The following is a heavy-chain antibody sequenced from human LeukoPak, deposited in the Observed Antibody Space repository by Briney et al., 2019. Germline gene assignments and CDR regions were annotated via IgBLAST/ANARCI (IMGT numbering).Heavy chain of an antibody. Sequence: SETLSLTCTVSGGSVSSGSYYWSWLRQPPGKGLEWNGNIYYSGSTNYNPSLKSRGTISVDTSKTQFSLKMSSVTAADTAVYYCARGVVTYYYGSGSHRFDPWGQGTLVTVSS. CDR3: ARGVVTYYYGSGSHRFDP. CDR1: GGSVSSGSYY. D-gene: IGHD3-10*01. J-gene: IGHJ5*02. CDR2: IYYSGST. V-gene: IGHV4-61*01.